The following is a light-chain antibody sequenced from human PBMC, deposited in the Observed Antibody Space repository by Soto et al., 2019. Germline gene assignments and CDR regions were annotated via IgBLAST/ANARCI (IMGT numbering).Light chain of an antibody. CDR3: QQYGSVPLT. CDR2: GAS. Sequence: EIVLTQSPGTLSLSPGERATLSCRASQSVSTSYLAWYQQKPGQAPRLLIYGASSRATGIPGRFSGSGSGADFTPPLSRLEPEDFAVYYCQQYGSVPLTFGGGTKVELK. J-gene: IGKJ4*01. V-gene: IGKV3-20*01. CDR1: QSVSTSY.